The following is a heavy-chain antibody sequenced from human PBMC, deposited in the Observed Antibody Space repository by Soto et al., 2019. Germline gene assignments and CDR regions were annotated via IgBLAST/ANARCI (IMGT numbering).Heavy chain of an antibody. J-gene: IGHJ4*02. V-gene: IGHV4-59*01. CDR3: ARVPGLYGDYYFDY. CDR1: GGSISSYY. D-gene: IGHD4-17*01. Sequence: QVQLQESGPGLVKPSETLSLTCTVSGGSISSYYWSWIRQPPGKGLEWIGYIYYSGSTNYNPSLKSRVTISVDTSKNQFSLKLSSVTAADTAVYYCARVPGLYGDYYFDYWGQGTLVTVSS. CDR2: IYYSGST.